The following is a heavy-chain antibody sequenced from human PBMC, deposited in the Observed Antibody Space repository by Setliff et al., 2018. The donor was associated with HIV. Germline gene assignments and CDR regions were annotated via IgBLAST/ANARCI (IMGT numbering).Heavy chain of an antibody. J-gene: IGHJ4*02. CDR3: GGNGYYSIDY. Sequence: SETLSLTCAVSGYSISSGYYWGWIRQTPGKGLEWIGSIYHSGTTYYNPSLRSRVTISVDTSKNQFSLKLNSVTAADTAVYYCGGNGYYSIDYWGQGTLVTVSS. CDR1: GYSISSGYY. CDR2: IYHSGTT. V-gene: IGHV4-38-2*01. D-gene: IGHD3-22*01.